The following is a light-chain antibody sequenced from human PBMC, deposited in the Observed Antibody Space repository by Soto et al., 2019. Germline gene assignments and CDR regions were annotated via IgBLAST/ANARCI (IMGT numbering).Light chain of an antibody. CDR1: QSITGY. V-gene: IGKV1-39*01. CDR2: AAS. J-gene: IGKJ2*01. Sequence: DIQMTQSPSSLSASVGDRVTITCRASQSITGYLNWYQQKPGKAPKLLIYAASSLQSGVPSRFSGSGSGTDFTLTISRLQPEEFATYYCQQSYSIPYTFGQGTKLEIK. CDR3: QQSYSIPYT.